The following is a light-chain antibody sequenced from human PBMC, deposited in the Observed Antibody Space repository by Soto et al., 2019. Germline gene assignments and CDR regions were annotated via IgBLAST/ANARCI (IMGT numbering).Light chain of an antibody. Sequence: DIQLTQSPSSLSASVGDRVTITCRTSQNIGNYLNWYQQKPGKAPNLLIYASSTLQSGVPSRFSGSGSGTDFTLTISSLQPEDYATYYCQQSYRNPRTFGQGTKVDIK. CDR2: ASS. V-gene: IGKV1-39*01. CDR1: QNIGNY. CDR3: QQSYRNPRT. J-gene: IGKJ1*01.